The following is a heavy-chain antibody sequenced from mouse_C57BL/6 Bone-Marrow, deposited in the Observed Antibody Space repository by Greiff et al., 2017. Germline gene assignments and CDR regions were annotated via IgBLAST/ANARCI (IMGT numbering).Heavy chain of an antibody. D-gene: IGHD3-2*02. J-gene: IGHJ2*01. V-gene: IGHV1-59*01. Sequence: QVQLQQPGAELVRPGTSVKLSCKASGYTFTSYWMHWVKQRPGQGLEWIGVIDPSDSYTNYNQKFKGKATLTVDTSSSTAYMQLSRLTSEDSVVYYCAKAGYYCDYWGQGSTLTVSS. CDR1: GYTFTSYW. CDR2: IDPSDSYT. CDR3: AKAGYYCDY.